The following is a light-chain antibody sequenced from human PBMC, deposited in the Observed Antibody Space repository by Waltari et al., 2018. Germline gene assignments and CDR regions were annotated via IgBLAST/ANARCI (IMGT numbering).Light chain of an antibody. V-gene: IGLV3-1*01. CDR1: KLGDKY. J-gene: IGLJ2*01. CDR3: QAWDSSTVA. CDR2: QDS. Sequence: SYELTQPPSVSVSPGQTATITCSGDKLGDKYACWYQQKPGQSPVLVIYQDSKRPSGIPERFSGSNSGNTATLTISGTQAMDEADYYGQAWDSSTVAFGGGTKLTVL.